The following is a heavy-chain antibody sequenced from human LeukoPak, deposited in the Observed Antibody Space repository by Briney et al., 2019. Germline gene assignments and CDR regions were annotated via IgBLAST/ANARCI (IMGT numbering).Heavy chain of an antibody. D-gene: IGHD2-15*01. CDR3: ASCGGGSCYSPLYFQH. V-gene: IGHV4-59*08. J-gene: IGHJ1*01. Sequence: SETLSLTCTVSGGSISSYYWSWIRQPPGKGLEWIGYIYYSGSTNYNPSLKSRVTISVDTSKNQFSLKLSSVTAADTAVYYCASCGGGSCYSPLYFQHWGQGTLVTVSS. CDR2: IYYSGST. CDR1: GGSISSYY.